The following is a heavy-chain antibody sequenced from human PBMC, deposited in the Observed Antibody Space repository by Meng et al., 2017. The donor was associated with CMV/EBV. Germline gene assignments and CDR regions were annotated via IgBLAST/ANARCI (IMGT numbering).Heavy chain of an antibody. J-gene: IGHJ4*02. CDR1: GGPISSGDYY. V-gene: IGHV4-30-4*08. CDR2: IYYSGST. Sequence: ASAPGLGKPSQTLSLTRTVSGGPISSGDYYWSWIRQPPGKGLEWIGYIYYSGSTYYNPSLKSRVTISVDTSKNQFSLKLSSVTAADTAVYYCARDNRRGGVDYWGQGTLVTVSS. D-gene: IGHD3-3*01. CDR3: ARDNRRGGVDY.